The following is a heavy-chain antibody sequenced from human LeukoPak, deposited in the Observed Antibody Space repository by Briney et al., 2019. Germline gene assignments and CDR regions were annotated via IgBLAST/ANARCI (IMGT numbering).Heavy chain of an antibody. CDR2: ISSSGSIL. Sequence: GGSLRLSCAASGFTFSHYYMSWIRQAPGKGLEWVSYISSSGSILYYADSVKGRFTISGDNAKNSLYLQMNSLRAEDTAVYYCARDSFNSYDYWGQGTLVTVSS. D-gene: IGHD1-1*01. CDR1: GFTFSHYY. J-gene: IGHJ4*02. V-gene: IGHV3-11*04. CDR3: ARDSFNSYDY.